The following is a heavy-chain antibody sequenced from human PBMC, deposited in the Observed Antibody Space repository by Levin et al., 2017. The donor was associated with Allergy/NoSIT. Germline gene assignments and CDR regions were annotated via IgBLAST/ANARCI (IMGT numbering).Heavy chain of an antibody. Sequence: GGSLRLSCAASGFTFSGSAMHWVRQASGKGLEWVGRIRSKANSYATAYAASVKGRFTISRDDSKNTAYLQMNSLKTEDTAVYYCTRLAALHTLYGSGSYDNDDYWGQGTLVTVSS. CDR1: GFTFSGSA. CDR3: TRLAALHTLYGSGSYDNDDY. J-gene: IGHJ4*02. CDR2: IRSKANSYAT. D-gene: IGHD3-10*01. V-gene: IGHV3-73*01.